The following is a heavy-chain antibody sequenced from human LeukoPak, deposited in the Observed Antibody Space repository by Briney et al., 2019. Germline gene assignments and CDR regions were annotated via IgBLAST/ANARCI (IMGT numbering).Heavy chain of an antibody. CDR1: GYSFSHYG. V-gene: IGHV1-18*01. D-gene: IGHD2-2*01. CDR3: TRGLRDFPAFDS. Sequence: ASVKVSCKTSGYSFSHYGISWWRQAPGQGLEWVGWISAFNYIIEYAQKFQGRVTMTQDTATSTAYMELRSLTSDDTAVFYCTRGLRDFPAFDSWGQGTLVTVSS. CDR2: ISAFNYII. J-gene: IGHJ4*02.